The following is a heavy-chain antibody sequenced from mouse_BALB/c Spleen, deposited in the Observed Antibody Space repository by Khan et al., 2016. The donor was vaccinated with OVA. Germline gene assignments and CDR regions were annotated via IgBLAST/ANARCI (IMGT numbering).Heavy chain of an antibody. D-gene: IGHD1-1*01. CDR3: ARDYGFTY. V-gene: IGHV5-6-5*01. CDR2: ISSGGST. J-gene: IGHJ3*01. Sequence: EVKLVESGGGLVKPGGSLKFSCAASGFTFSNYAMSWVRQTPEKRLEWVASISSGGSTYYPDSVKGRFTISRDNARNILYLQMSSLRSEDTAMYYCARDYGFTYWGQGTLVTVSA. CDR1: GFTFSNYA.